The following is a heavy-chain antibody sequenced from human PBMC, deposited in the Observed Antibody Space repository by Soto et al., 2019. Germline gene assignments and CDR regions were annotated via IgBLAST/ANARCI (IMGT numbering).Heavy chain of an antibody. D-gene: IGHD3-3*01. V-gene: IGHV2-26*01. CDR2: IFSNDEK. Sequence: QVTLKESGPVLVKPTETLTLTCTVSGFSLSNARMGVSWIRQPPGKALEWLAHIFSNDEKSYSTSLKSRLTISKDTSKSQVVLTMTNMDPVDTATYYCARNRGGFGVVSRRPYYYYGMDVWGQGTTVTVSS. J-gene: IGHJ6*02. CDR3: ARNRGGFGVVSRRPYYYYGMDV. CDR1: GFSLSNARMG.